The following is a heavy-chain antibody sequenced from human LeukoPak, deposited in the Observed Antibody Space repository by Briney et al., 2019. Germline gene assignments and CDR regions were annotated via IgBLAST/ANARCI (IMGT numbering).Heavy chain of an antibody. J-gene: IGHJ4*02. D-gene: IGHD6-13*01. Sequence: SETLSLTCTVSGGSISSGSYYWSWIRQPAGKGLEWIGRIYTSGSTNYNPSLKSRVTISVDTSKNQFSLKLSSVTAADTAVYYCARGFLGAPSIAAAGTLGDWGQGTLVTVSS. V-gene: IGHV4-61*02. CDR1: GGSISSGSYY. CDR3: ARGFLGAPSIAAAGTLGD. CDR2: IYTSGST.